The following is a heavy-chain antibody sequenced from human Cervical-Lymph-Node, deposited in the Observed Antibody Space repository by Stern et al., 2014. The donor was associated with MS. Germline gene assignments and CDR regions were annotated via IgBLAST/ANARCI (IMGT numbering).Heavy chain of an antibody. CDR1: GCTISSFC. CDR3: ARSSGYSGYDWVDY. V-gene: IGHV4-59*01. CDR2: VYYNGST. J-gene: IGHJ4*02. D-gene: IGHD5-12*01. Sequence: QVQLQESGPELVKPSESLSLTCSGSGCTISSFCWSWVRQPPGRGLEWLGFVYYNGSTKYNPSLKSRVTISIDTSKNQFSLRLRSVTPADTAMYYCARSSGYSGYDWVDYWGQGTLVTVSS.